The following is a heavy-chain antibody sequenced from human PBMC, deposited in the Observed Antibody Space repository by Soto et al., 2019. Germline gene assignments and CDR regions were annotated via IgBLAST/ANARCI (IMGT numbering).Heavy chain of an antibody. CDR2: IYSSGNT. D-gene: IGHD3-16*01. J-gene: IGHJ4*02. V-gene: IGHV3-53*02. CDR1: GFTVSSNY. CDR3: ESVSSPFGY. Sequence: EVQLVETGGGLIQPGGSLRLSCAVSGFTVSSNYMSWVRQAPGKGLAWVSVIYSSGNTYYADSVKARFNVSRDKSKNTVYLQMNSLRAEDTAMYYCESVSSPFGYWGQGTLVTVSS.